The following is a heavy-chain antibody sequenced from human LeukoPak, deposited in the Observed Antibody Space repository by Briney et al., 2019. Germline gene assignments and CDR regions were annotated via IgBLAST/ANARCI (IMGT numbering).Heavy chain of an antibody. Sequence: PSETLSLTCTVSGTSISSYYWGWVRQPPGKGPEWIGYIRNSVTSYTDNPSLQSRVTISVDTSKNQFSLKVTSMTAADTAVYYCVRSPRLDPWGQGILVTVSS. CDR2: IRNSVTSY. CDR1: GTSISSYY. J-gene: IGHJ5*02. V-gene: IGHV4-4*09. CDR3: VRSPRLDP.